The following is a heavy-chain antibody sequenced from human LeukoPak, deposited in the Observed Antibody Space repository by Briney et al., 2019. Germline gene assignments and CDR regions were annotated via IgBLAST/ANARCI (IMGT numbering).Heavy chain of an antibody. D-gene: IGHD6-6*01. V-gene: IGHV1-2*02. J-gene: IGHJ4*02. CDR2: INPNSGGT. CDR1: GYTFTGYY. Sequence: GASVKVSCKASGYTFTGYYMHWVRQAPGQGLEWMGWINPNSGGTNYAQEFQGRVTMTRDTSISTAYMELSRLRSDDTGVYYCARWAPLYRQLVPGVVYYFDYWGQGTLVTVSS. CDR3: ARWAPLYRQLVPGVVYYFDY.